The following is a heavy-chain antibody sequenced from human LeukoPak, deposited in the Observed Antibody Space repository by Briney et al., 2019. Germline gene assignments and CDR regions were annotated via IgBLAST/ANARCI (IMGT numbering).Heavy chain of an antibody. CDR1: GGTFSSYA. D-gene: IGHD2-21*02. Sequence: GASVTLSCTASGGTFSSYAISWVRQAPGQGLEWMGRIIPILGIANYAQKFQGRVTITADKSTSTAYMELSSLRSEDTAVYYCAREGVWAVVVTRGAFDIWGQGTMVTVSS. CDR3: AREGVWAVVVTRGAFDI. V-gene: IGHV1-69*04. CDR2: IIPILGIA. J-gene: IGHJ3*02.